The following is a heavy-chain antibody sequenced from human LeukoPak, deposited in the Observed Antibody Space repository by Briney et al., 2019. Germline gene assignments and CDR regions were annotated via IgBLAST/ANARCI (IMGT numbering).Heavy chain of an antibody. J-gene: IGHJ6*03. CDR1: GGSISSYY. CDR2: IYHSGST. V-gene: IGHV4-38-2*02. CDR3: ARETAYDFWSGYYRRSRGYYYMDV. Sequence: SETLSLTCTVSGGSISSYYWSWIRQPPGKGLEWIGSIYHSGSTYYNPSLKSRVTISVDTSKNQFSLKLSSVTAADTAVYYCARETAYDFWSGYYRRSRGYYYMDVWGKGTTVTVSS. D-gene: IGHD3-3*01.